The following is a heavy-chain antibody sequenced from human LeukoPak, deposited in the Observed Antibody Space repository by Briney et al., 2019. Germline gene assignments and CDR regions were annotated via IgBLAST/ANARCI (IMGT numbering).Heavy chain of an antibody. J-gene: IGHJ4*02. Sequence: SETLSPTCAVSGGSIRDYQWSWIRQAPGKGLEWIGYISTSGSTNYNPSLKSRVSISLDTSKNRFSLNLNFVTAADTAVYYCASPRSGYRYTFDYWGQGALVTVSS. CDR2: ISTSGST. CDR3: ASPRSGYRYTFDY. D-gene: IGHD3-22*01. V-gene: IGHV4-4*09. CDR1: GGSIRDYQ.